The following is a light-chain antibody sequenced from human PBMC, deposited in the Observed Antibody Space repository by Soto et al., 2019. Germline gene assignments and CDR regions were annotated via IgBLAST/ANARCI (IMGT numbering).Light chain of an antibody. CDR3: QKYTNVPA. CDR1: QGISTY. J-gene: IGKJ4*01. V-gene: IGKV1-27*01. CDR2: AAS. Sequence: DIQMTQSPSSLSASVGDRVTITCLARQGISTYLAWYQQISGKVPKLLISAASTLQSGVPSRFSGSGSGTDFTLTISSLQPEDVATYYCQKYTNVPAFGGGTKVEI.